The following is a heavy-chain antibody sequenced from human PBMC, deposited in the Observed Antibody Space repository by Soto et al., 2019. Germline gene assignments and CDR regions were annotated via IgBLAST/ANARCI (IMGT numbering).Heavy chain of an antibody. J-gene: IGHJ4*02. D-gene: IGHD6-25*01. Sequence: PGGSLRLSCVVSGSTIDDYAMHWVRQAPGKGLEWVSGISWDSGSIDYADSVRGRFTISRDNARNSLYLRMSSLRPEDTALYYCAKDAAYYFDYWGQGTLVTVSS. CDR2: ISWDSGSI. CDR3: AKDAAYYFDY. CDR1: GSTIDDYA. V-gene: IGHV3-9*01.